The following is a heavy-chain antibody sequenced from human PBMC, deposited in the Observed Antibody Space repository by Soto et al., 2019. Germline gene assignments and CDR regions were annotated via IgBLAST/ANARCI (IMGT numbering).Heavy chain of an antibody. D-gene: IGHD1-26*01. J-gene: IGHJ6*02. Sequence: PSETLSLTCAVYGGSFSGFYWSWILQPPGKGLEWIGEIYHSGSTNYNPSLKSRVTISVDKSKNQFSLKLSSVTAADTAVYYCARVSGSYYYGMDVWGQGTTVTVSS. CDR1: GGSFSGFY. V-gene: IGHV4-34*01. CDR3: ARVSGSYYYGMDV. CDR2: IYHSGST.